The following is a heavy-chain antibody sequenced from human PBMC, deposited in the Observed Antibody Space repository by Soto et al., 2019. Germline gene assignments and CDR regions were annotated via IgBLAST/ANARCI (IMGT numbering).Heavy chain of an antibody. Sequence: PSETLSLTCTVSGASISSSYWSWLRQSPERGLEWIAYVYHTGATNYNPSLKSRVTISLDTSKGQFSLNLTSLTTADTAVYFCARGGNRYSNVASGVGGFDFWSQGSLVTVSS. CDR2: VYHTGAT. CDR1: GASISSSY. CDR3: ARGGNRYSNVASGVGGFDF. J-gene: IGHJ4*02. V-gene: IGHV4-59*01. D-gene: IGHD5-12*01.